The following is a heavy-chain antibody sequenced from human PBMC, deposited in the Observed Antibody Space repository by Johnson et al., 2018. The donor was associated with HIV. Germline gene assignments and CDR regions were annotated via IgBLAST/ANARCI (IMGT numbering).Heavy chain of an antibody. Sequence: VQLVESGGGVVHPGGSLRLSCAASGFTFSSYWMSWVRQAPGKGLEWVGNIQEDGSQIHYMDSVKGRFTISRDNAENSLYLQMTSLRGEDTAVYYCARERSRGGYSGYDYGAFDIWGQGTMVTVSS. D-gene: IGHD5-12*01. J-gene: IGHJ3*02. V-gene: IGHV3-7*01. CDR3: ARERSRGGYSGYDYGAFDI. CDR1: GFTFSSYW. CDR2: IQEDGSQI.